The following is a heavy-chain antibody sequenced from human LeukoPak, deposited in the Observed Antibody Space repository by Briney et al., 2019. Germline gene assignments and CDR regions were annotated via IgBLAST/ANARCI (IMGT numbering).Heavy chain of an antibody. V-gene: IGHV4-59*08. CDR1: GGSISSYY. J-gene: IGHJ4*02. CDR3: AATYYYDSSGYVGDY. D-gene: IGHD3-22*01. Sequence: SETLSLTCTVSGGSISSYYWSWIGQPPGKALEWSGYIYYSGSTNYNPSLKSRVTISVDTSKNQFSLKLSSVTAADTAVYYCAATYYYDSSGYVGDYWGQGTLVTVSS. CDR2: IYYSGST.